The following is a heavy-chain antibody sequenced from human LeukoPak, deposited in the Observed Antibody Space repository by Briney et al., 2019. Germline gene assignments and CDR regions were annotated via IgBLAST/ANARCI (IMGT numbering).Heavy chain of an antibody. CDR1: GGSFSSYF. CDR2: IYYSGST. J-gene: IGHJ4*02. D-gene: IGHD6-19*01. V-gene: IGHV4-59*08. Sequence: SETLSLTCTVSGGSFSSYFWSWIRQPPGKGLEWIGSIYYSGSTYYNPSLKSRVTISVDTSKNQFSLKLSSVTAADTAVYYCARIPATEAGTGFFDYWGQGTLVTVSS. CDR3: ARIPATEAGTGFFDY.